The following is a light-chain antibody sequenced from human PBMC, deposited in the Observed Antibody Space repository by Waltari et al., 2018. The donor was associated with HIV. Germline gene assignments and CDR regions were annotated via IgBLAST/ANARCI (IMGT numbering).Light chain of an antibody. CDR1: TGAVTSAHY. V-gene: IGLV7-46*01. J-gene: IGLJ2*01. CDR3: LLSYSGARV. CDR2: DTT. Sequence: QAVVTQEPSLTVSPGGTVTLTCAYSTGAVTSAHYPYWFQQTPGQAPRTLIYDTTNKHSWTPARFSGSLLGGKAALTLSGAQPEDEAEYYCLLSYSGARVFGGGTKLTVL.